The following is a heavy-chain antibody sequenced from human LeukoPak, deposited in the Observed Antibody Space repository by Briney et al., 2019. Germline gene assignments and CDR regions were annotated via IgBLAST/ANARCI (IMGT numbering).Heavy chain of an antibody. D-gene: IGHD2-21*02. V-gene: IGHV6-1*01. J-gene: IGHJ4*03. CDR1: GDSVSSNSAA. Sequence: SQTLSLTCAISGDSVSSNSAAWNWIRQSPSRGLEWLGMTYYRSKWSNDYAPSVESRITINPDTSKNQVSLHLSSVTPDDTAVYYCVREVDLVVATAVNFDFWGQGTLVTVSS. CDR2: TYYRSKWSN. CDR3: VREVDLVVATAVNFDF.